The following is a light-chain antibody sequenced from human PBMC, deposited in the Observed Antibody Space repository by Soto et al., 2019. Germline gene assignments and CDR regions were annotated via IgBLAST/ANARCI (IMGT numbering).Light chain of an antibody. J-gene: IGKJ4*01. V-gene: IGKV1-17*01. CDR1: QRIGKD. Sequence: DFQMTHSPPSLSASVGDRVTVTCRASQRIGKDLGWYQQKPGKDPXXLLHDASSLESGVPSRFSGRGSGTEFTLTISSLQHEDLATYYCLQHNSLLTFGGGTKVDIK. CDR3: LQHNSLLT. CDR2: DAS.